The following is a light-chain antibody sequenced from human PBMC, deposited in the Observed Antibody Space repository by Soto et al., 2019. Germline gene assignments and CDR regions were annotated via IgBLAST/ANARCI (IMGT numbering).Light chain of an antibody. CDR3: HQSGISPYA. CDR1: QSVSSAY. Sequence: DIVLTQSPGTLSLSPGERATLSCRASQSVSSAYILWFQQKPGQAPRLLIYGASYRAAGIPDRFGGSGSGTDFTLTITRLEPEDFAVYYCHQSGISPYAFGQGTKLEIK. CDR2: GAS. V-gene: IGKV3-20*01. J-gene: IGKJ2*01.